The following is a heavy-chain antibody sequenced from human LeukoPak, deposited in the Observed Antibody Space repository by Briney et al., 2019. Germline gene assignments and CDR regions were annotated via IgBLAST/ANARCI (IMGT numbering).Heavy chain of an antibody. J-gene: IGHJ4*02. CDR2: ISSSGSTI. CDR3: ATAHYDSSGYYYDY. CDR1: GFTFSSYE. V-gene: IGHV3-48*03. D-gene: IGHD3-22*01. Sequence: GGSLRLSCAASGFTFSSYEMNWVRQAPGKGLEWVSYISSSGSTIYYADPVKGRFTISRDNAKNSLYLQMNSLRAEDTAVYYCATAHYDSSGYYYDYWGQGTLVTVSS.